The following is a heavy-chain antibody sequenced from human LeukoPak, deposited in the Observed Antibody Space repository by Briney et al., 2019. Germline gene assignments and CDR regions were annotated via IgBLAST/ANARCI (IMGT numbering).Heavy chain of an antibody. Sequence: GESLKISRKGSGYSFTSYWIGWVRQMPGKGLEWMSIIYPSDSDTSYRPSFQGQVTISADKSISTAYLQGSSLKASDTAMYYCARRGGNYYGFDYWGQGTLVTVSS. V-gene: IGHV5-51*01. CDR1: GYSFTSYW. D-gene: IGHD1-26*01. CDR3: ARRGGNYYGFDY. CDR2: IYPSDSDT. J-gene: IGHJ4*02.